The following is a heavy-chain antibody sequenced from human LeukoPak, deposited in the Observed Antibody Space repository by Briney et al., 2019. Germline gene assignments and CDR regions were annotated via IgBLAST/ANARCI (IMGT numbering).Heavy chain of an antibody. Sequence: HGGSLRLSCAASGFSFSSYAMSWVRQAPGKGPQWVSGISDDSHTAYYGDSLRGRFTISRDNYGSTVYLQINNLGYEDTAVYYSVKEGEGHNDAPKTCPPIWGQGTLVTVSS. J-gene: IGHJ4*02. CDR1: GFSFSSYA. D-gene: IGHD3-10*01. CDR3: VKEGEGHNDAPKTCPPI. V-gene: IGHV3-23*01. CDR2: ISDDSHTA.